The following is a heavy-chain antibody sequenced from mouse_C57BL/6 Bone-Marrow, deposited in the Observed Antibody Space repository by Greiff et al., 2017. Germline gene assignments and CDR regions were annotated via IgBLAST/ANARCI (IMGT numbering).Heavy chain of an antibody. J-gene: IGHJ2*01. Sequence: VQLQQSDAELVKPGASVKISCKVSGYTFTDHTIHWMKQRPEQGLEWIGYIYPRDGSTKYNEKFKGKATFTADKSYSTAYMQLNSLTSEDSAVYCCASPLHYYGSSYVSDYWGQGTTLTVSS. V-gene: IGHV1-78*01. CDR1: GYTFTDHT. D-gene: IGHD1-1*01. CDR3: ASPLHYYGSSYVSDY. CDR2: IYPRDGST.